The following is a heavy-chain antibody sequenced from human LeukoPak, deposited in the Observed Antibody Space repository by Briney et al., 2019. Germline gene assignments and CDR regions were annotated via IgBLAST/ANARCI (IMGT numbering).Heavy chain of an antibody. CDR3: ARNVYCSSTSCYAWFDP. CDR1: GYTFTSYA. J-gene: IGHJ5*02. Sequence: ASVKVSCKASGYTFTSYAMHWVRQAPGQRLEWMGWINAGNGNTKYSQKFQGRVTITRDTSASTAYMELSSLRSEDTAVYYCARNVYCSSTSCYAWFDPWGQGTLVTVS. V-gene: IGHV1-3*01. CDR2: INAGNGNT. D-gene: IGHD2-2*01.